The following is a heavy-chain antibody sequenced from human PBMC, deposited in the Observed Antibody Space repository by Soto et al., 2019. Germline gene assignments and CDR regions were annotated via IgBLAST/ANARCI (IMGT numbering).Heavy chain of an antibody. J-gene: IGHJ5*02. CDR1: GVSVSINRAA. V-gene: IGHV6-1*01. Sequence: QTLALICYFSGVSVSINRAAWNSLRQSPSRGLEWLGRTYYRSKWYNDYAVSVRGRITITPDTSKNQFSLQLKSVTPDDTAVYYCARGRAAGRGDWLEPWGQGTQVIVSS. CDR2: TYYRSKWYN. CDR3: ARGRAAGRGDWLEP. D-gene: IGHD6-13*01.